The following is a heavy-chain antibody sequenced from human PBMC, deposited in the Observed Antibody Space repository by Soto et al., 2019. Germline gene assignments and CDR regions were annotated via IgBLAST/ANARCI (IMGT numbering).Heavy chain of an antibody. D-gene: IGHD3-3*01. Sequence: SVKVSCKASGGTFSSYAISWVRQAPGQGLEWMGGIIPIFGTANYAQKFQGRVTITADESTSTAYMELSSLRSGDTAVYYCASGRIFGVVNDYYYYGMDVWGQGXTVTVYS. CDR3: ASGRIFGVVNDYYYYGMDV. J-gene: IGHJ6*02. V-gene: IGHV1-69*13. CDR2: IIPIFGTA. CDR1: GGTFSSYA.